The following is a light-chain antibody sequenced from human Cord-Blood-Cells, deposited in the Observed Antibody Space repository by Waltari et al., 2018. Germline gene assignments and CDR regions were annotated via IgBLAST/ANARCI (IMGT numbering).Light chain of an antibody. Sequence: EIVMTQSPATLSVSPGERATLSCRASQSVSSNLAWYQQTPGQAPRLLIYGASTRATGIPARFSGSGSGTEFTLTISSLQSEDFAVYYCQQYNNWPPGTFGPGTKVDIK. CDR2: GAS. V-gene: IGKV3-15*01. J-gene: IGKJ3*01. CDR1: QSVSSN. CDR3: QQYNNWPPGT.